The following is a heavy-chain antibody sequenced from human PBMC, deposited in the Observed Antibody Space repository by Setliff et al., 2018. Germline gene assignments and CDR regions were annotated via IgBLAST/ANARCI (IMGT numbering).Heavy chain of an antibody. CDR1: DGSLSTYY. Sequence: SETLSLTCTVSDGSLSTYYWSWIRQPPGKGLEFIGYVYYSGTANYSPSLRSRLTISVDTSKKQFSLMMNSVTAADTGVYFCARVVPTARRGRLYYYYMDVWDKGATVTVSS. J-gene: IGHJ6*03. V-gene: IGHV4-59*12. CDR3: ARVVPTARRGRLYYYYMDV. CDR2: VYYSGTA. D-gene: IGHD1-1*01.